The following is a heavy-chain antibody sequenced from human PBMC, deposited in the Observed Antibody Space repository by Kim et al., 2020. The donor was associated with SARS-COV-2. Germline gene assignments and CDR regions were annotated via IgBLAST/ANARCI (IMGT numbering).Heavy chain of an antibody. CDR2: ISYDGSNK. J-gene: IGHJ5*02. V-gene: IGHV3-30*18. CDR1: GFTFSSYG. CDR3: AKESASRGWDHTGWFDP. Sequence: GGSLRLSCAASGFTFSSYGMHWVRQAPGKGLEWVAVISYDGSNKYYADSVKGRFTISRDNSKNTLYLQMNSLRAEDTAVYYCAKESASRGWDHTGWFDPWGQGTLVTVSS. D-gene: IGHD1-26*01.